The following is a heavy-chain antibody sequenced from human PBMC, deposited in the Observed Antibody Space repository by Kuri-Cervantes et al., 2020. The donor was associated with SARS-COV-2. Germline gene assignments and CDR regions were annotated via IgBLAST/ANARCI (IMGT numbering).Heavy chain of an antibody. CDR2: IYYNGNG. CDR3: ARATSFTSIYYYFDS. J-gene: IGHJ4*02. Sequence: ESLKISCTVSDGSISSCYWTWVRQPPGKGLEFIGYIYYNGNGYNPSLESRVTMSLDTSRNQFSLRLTSVTPADTAVYYCARATSFTSIYYYFDSWGQGNLVTVSS. D-gene: IGHD2-2*01. CDR1: DGSISSCY. V-gene: IGHV4-59*01.